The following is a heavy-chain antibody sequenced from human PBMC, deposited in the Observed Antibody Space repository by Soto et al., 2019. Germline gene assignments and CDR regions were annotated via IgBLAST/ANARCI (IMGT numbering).Heavy chain of an antibody. J-gene: IGHJ4*02. V-gene: IGHV4-59*08. CDR3: VMVRGDNFDY. D-gene: IGHD3-10*01. CDR2: IYYSGST. CDR1: GGSISSYY. Sequence: SETLSLTCTVSGGSISSYYWSWIRQPPGKGLEWIGYIYYSGSTNYNPSLKSRVTISVDTSKNQFSLKLSSVTAADTAVYYCVMVRGDNFDYWGQGTLVTVSS.